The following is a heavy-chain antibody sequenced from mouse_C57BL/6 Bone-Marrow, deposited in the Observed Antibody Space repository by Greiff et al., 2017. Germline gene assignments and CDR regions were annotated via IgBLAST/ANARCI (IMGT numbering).Heavy chain of an antibody. CDR2: IDPSDSYT. D-gene: IGHD1-1*01. J-gene: IGHJ2*01. CDR3: ARRGTTVVATDY. CDR1: GYTFTSYW. Sequence: QVQLQQPGAELVKPGASVKLSCKASGYTFTSYWMQWVKQRPGQGLEWIGEIDPSDSYTNYNQKFKGKATLTVDTSASTAYMQLSSLTSGDSAVYYCARRGTTVVATDYWGQGTTLTVSS. V-gene: IGHV1-50*01.